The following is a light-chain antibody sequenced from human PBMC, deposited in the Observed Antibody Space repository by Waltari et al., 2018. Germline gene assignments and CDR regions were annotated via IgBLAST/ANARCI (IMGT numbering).Light chain of an antibody. J-gene: IGKJ2*01. Sequence: DIQMTQPPSTLSVSVGDRVTITCRASQNIITWLAWYQQKPGKPPRLLVHTASILETGVPSRFSGSGSGTTFTLTINSLQPDDFATYYCQQYDDFPSTFGQGTKLEI. V-gene: IGKV1-5*03. CDR3: QQYDDFPST. CDR1: QNIITW. CDR2: TAS.